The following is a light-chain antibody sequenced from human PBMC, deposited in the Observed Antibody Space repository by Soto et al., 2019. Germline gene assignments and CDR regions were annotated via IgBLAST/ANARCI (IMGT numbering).Light chain of an antibody. J-gene: IGKJ4*01. Sequence: DIQMTQSPSSLSAAVGDSVTITCQASHDIVNYLNWHQQRPGKAPKLLIYEASNLETGVPSRFRGSGSGTDYTLTISSLQPEDVGTYYCQQYDDLWATFGGGTKVEI. CDR2: EAS. CDR1: HDIVNY. V-gene: IGKV1-33*01. CDR3: QQYDDLWAT.